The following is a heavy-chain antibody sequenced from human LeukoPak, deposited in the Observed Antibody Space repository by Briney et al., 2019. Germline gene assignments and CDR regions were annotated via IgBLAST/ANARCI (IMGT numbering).Heavy chain of an antibody. V-gene: IGHV1-2*02. CDR3: ASISHVWSGYYTAHFDY. Sequence: ASVKVSCXTSGYTFTDYYMHWVRQAPGQGLEWMGWINPNSGDTNYAQKFQGRVTMTRDTSITTAYMELSRLKSDDTAVYYCASISHVWSGYYTAHFDYWGQGTLVTVSS. CDR1: GYTFTDYY. D-gene: IGHD3-3*02. CDR2: INPNSGDT. J-gene: IGHJ4*02.